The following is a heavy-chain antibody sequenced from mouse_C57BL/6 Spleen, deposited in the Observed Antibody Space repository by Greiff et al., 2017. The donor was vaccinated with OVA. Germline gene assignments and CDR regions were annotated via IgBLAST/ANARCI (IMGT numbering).Heavy chain of an antibody. CDR2: INPNNGGT. D-gene: IGHD4-1*01. J-gene: IGHJ4*01. CDR3: ARHWDGGYYAMDY. V-gene: IGHV1-18*01. CDR1: GYTFTDYN. Sequence: VQLQQSGPELVKPGASVKIPCKASGYTFTDYNMDWVKQSHGKSLEWIGDINPNNGGTIYNQKFKGKATLTVDKSSSTAYMELHSLTSEDTAVYDCARHWDGGYYAMDYWGQGTSVTVSS.